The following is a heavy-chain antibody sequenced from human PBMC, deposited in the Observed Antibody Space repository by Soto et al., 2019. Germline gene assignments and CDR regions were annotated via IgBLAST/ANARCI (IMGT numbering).Heavy chain of an antibody. D-gene: IGHD6-13*01. CDR1: GYTFTSYA. V-gene: IGHV1-3*01. J-gene: IGHJ4*02. CDR2: INAGNGNT. Sequence: ASVKVSCKASGYTFTSYAMHWVRQAPGQRLEWMGWINAGNGNTKYSQKFQGRVTITRDTSASTAYMELSSLRSEDTAVYYCARPFTESSSFDYWGQGTLVTVSS. CDR3: ARPFTESSSFDY.